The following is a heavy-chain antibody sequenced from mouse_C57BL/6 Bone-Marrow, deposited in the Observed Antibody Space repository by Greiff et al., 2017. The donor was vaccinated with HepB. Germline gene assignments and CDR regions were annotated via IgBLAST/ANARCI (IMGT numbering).Heavy chain of an antibody. D-gene: IGHD1-1*01. Sequence: VQLQQSGAELARPGASVKLSCKASGYTFTSYGISWVKKRTGKGLEWIGEIYPRSGNTYYNEKFKGKATLTADKSSSTAYMERRGLTSEDSAVYFCARSRTTVVAPFAYWGQGTLVTVSA. CDR3: ARSRTTVVAPFAY. V-gene: IGHV1-81*01. CDR1: GYTFTSYG. CDR2: IYPRSGNT. J-gene: IGHJ3*01.